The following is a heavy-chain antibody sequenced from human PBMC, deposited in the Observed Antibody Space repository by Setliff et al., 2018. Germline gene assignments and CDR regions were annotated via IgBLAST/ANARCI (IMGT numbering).Heavy chain of an antibody. CDR1: GYTFTNYG. Sequence: ASVKVSCKASGYTFTNYGIAWVRQAPGQGLEWMGWISVHGGNTFYAPKFQGRVTMTTDTSTDTAYLDLRSLRSDDTAVYFCALSSLSLCSGGNCPNAFDVWGRGTLVTVSS. D-gene: IGHD2-15*01. V-gene: IGHV1-18*01. CDR3: ALSSLSLCSGGNCPNAFDV. CDR2: ISVHGGNT. J-gene: IGHJ3*01.